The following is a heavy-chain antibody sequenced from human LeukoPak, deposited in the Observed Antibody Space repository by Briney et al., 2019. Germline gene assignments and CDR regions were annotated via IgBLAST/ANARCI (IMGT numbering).Heavy chain of an antibody. CDR1: GDSLTSGSRY. J-gene: IGHJ6*04. V-gene: IGHV4-61*09. CDR3: ARCMSELDYGDYAYYYHMDV. CDR2: FYSSTRT. Sequence: SETPSLTCTVSGDSLTSGSRYWSWIRQPAGKGLEWIGHFYSSTRTTYNPSLESRVTISGDTAKNQFSLKLDSVTAADTAVYFCARCMSELDYGDYAYYYHMDVWGKGTTVTVSS. D-gene: IGHD4-17*01.